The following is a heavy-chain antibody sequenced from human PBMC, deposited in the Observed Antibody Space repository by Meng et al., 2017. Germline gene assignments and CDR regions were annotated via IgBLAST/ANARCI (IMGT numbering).Heavy chain of an antibody. CDR2: IYWDDDK. Sequence: QITLKESGPTLVKPTQTLPLTCSLSGFSLSESGEGVGWLRQPPGKALESLAVIYWDDDKRYNPSLQSRLTITKDTSKPQVVLTMTNMGPLDTGTYYCAHRMATLGACFDNWGQGALVTVSS. J-gene: IGHJ4*02. CDR3: AHRMATLGACFDN. D-gene: IGHD5-24*01. V-gene: IGHV2-5*02. CDR1: GFSLSESGEG.